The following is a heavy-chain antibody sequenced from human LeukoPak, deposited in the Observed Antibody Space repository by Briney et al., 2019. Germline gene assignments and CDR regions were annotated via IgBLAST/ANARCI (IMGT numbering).Heavy chain of an antibody. V-gene: IGHV4-39*01. Sequence: PSETLSLTSTVSGGCISSSSYYWGWIRQPPGKGLEWIGSIYYSGSTYYNPSLKSRVTISVDTSKNQFSLKLSSVTAADTAVYYCARREKTFDYWGQGTLVTVSS. J-gene: IGHJ4*02. CDR3: ARREKTFDY. CDR2: IYYSGST. CDR1: GGCISSSSYY.